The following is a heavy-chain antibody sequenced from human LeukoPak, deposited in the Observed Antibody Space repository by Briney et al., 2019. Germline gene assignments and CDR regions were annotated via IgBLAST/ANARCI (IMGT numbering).Heavy chain of an antibody. CDR1: GYTFTSYA. V-gene: IGHV7-4-1*02. Sequence: ASVKVSCKASGYTFTSYAMNWVRQAPGQGLEWMGWINTNTGNPTYAQGFTGRFVFSLDTSVSTAYLQISSLKAEDTAVYYCARLWSGHYNYYYGMDVWGQGTTVTVPS. J-gene: IGHJ6*02. D-gene: IGHD3-3*01. CDR2: INTNTGNP. CDR3: ARLWSGHYNYYYGMDV.